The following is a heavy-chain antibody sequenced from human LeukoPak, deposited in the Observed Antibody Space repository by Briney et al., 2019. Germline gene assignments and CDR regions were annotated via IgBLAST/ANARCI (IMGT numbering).Heavy chain of an antibody. Sequence: PGGSLRLSCAASGFTFSNYNMNWVRQAPGKGLEWVSSISSSSSYIYYADSVKGRFTISRDNAKNSLYLQMNSLRAEDTAVYYCASLHYYDSSGYYYLDYGMDVWGQGTTVTVSS. D-gene: IGHD3-22*01. CDR3: ASLHYYDSSGYYYLDYGMDV. V-gene: IGHV3-21*01. J-gene: IGHJ6*02. CDR1: GFTFSNYN. CDR2: ISSSSSYI.